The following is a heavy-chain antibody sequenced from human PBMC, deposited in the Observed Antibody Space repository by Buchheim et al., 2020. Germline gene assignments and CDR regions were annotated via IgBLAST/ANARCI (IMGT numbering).Heavy chain of an antibody. Sequence: EVQLVESGGGLVQPGGSLRLSCVGSGFTFSSYWMHWVRQAPGKGLVWVSRINSDGSSTSYADSVKGRFTISRDNAKNTPYLQMNSLRAEDTAVYYCARTTYSSSNYYYYYGMDVWGQGTT. V-gene: IGHV3-74*01. CDR1: GFTFSSYW. J-gene: IGHJ6*02. CDR3: ARTTYSSSNYYYYYGMDV. CDR2: INSDGSST. D-gene: IGHD6-6*01.